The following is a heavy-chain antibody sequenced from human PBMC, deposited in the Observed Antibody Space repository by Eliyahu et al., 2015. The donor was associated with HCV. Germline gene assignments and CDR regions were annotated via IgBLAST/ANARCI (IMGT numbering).Heavy chain of an antibody. CDR3: ATSVSGYFNY. CDR1: GFPFXVYW. V-gene: IGHV3-7*01. D-gene: IGHD3-9*01. J-gene: IGHJ4*02. CDR2: IQQDGNYR. Sequence: EVQLVESGGGLVQPGGSLRLSCVTSGFPFXVYWMSWVRQTPGKGVEWVANIQQDGNYRYYVDSLKARFTVSRDNANSSLFLQMDSLRVEDTAVYYCATSVSGYFNYWGRGTLVTVSS.